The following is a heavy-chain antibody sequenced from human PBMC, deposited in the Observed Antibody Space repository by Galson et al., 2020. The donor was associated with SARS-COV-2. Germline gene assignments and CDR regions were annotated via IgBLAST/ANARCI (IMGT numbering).Heavy chain of an antibody. J-gene: IGHJ4*02. CDR3: ASEVVGATPVEDY. V-gene: IGHV3-30-3*01. D-gene: IGHD1-26*01. CDR1: GFTFSSYA. Sequence: GGSLRLSCAASGFTFSSYAMHWVRQAPGKGLEWVAVISYDGSNKYYADSVKGRFTISRDNSKNTLYLQMNSLRAEDTAVYYCASEVVGATPVEDYWGQGTLVTVSS. CDR2: ISYDGSNK.